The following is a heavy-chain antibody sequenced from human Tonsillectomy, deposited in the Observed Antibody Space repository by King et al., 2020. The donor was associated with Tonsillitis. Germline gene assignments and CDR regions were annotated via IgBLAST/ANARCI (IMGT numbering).Heavy chain of an antibody. Sequence: VQLQQWGAGLLKPSETLSLTCAVYGGSFSGYYWSWIRQPPGKGLEWIGEINHSGSTNYNPSLKSRVTISVDTSKNQFSLDLSSVTAADTAVYYCAGGGVGATQWSYYYCMDVWGKGTTVTVSS. J-gene: IGHJ6*03. CDR1: GGSFSGYY. CDR3: AGGGVGATQWSYYYCMDV. CDR2: INHSGST. V-gene: IGHV4-34*01. D-gene: IGHD1-26*01.